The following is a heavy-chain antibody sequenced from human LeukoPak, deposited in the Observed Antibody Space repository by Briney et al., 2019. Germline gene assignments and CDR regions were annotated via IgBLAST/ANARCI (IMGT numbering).Heavy chain of an antibody. CDR2: IYYSGST. CDR3: AREEAAAGFDP. V-gene: IGHV4-30-4*01. D-gene: IGHD6-13*01. Sequence: SETLSLTCTVSGGSISSGDYYWSWIRQPPGKGLEWIGYIYYSGSTYYNPSLKSRVTISVDTFKNQFSLKLSSVTAADTAVYYCAREEAAAGFDPWGQGTLVTVSS. CDR1: GGSISSGDYY. J-gene: IGHJ5*02.